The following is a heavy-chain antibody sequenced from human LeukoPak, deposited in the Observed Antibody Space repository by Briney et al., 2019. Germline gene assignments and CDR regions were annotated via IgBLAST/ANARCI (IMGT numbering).Heavy chain of an antibody. CDR1: GFTFSSYW. D-gene: IGHD4-17*01. V-gene: IGHV3-7*01. CDR2: IKQDGSEK. J-gene: IGHJ6*02. Sequence: GGSLRLSCAASGFTFSSYWMSWVRQAPGKGLEWVANIKQDGSEKYYVDSVKGRFTISRDNAKNSLYLQMNSLRAEDTAVYYCARGEVDDYGDYYYYYGMDVWDQGTTVTVSS. CDR3: ARGEVDDYGDYYYYYGMDV.